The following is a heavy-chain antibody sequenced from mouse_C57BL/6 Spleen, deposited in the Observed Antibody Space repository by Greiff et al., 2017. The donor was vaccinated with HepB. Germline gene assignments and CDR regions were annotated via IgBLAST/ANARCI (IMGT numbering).Heavy chain of an antibody. J-gene: IGHJ4*01. CDR3: ARYYYGSSYGDYDMDD. CDR1: GYTFTSYW. CDR2: IHPNSGST. V-gene: IGHV1-64*01. D-gene: IGHD1-1*01. Sequence: QVQLQQPGAELVKPGASVKLSCKASGYTFTSYWMHWVKQRPGQGLEWIGMIHPNSGSTNYNEKFKSKATLTVDKSSSTAYMQLSSLTSEDSAVYDCARYYYGSSYGDYDMDDWGEGTTVTVSS.